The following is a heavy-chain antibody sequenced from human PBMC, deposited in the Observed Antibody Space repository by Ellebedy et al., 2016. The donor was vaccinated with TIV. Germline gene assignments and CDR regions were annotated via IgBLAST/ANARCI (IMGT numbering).Heavy chain of an antibody. CDR3: ARDRPGGDYVWGSWHQGSGMDV. CDR2: ISYDGSNE. CDR1: GFTFSNYN. D-gene: IGHD3-16*01. Sequence: PGGSLRLSCAASGFTFSNYNIHWVRQAPGKGLEWVAVISYDGSNEYYADSVKGRFTISRDNSKNTLYLQMNSLTAEDSAVYYCARDRPGGDYVWGSWHQGSGMDVWGQGTTVTVSS. J-gene: IGHJ6*02. V-gene: IGHV3-30*01.